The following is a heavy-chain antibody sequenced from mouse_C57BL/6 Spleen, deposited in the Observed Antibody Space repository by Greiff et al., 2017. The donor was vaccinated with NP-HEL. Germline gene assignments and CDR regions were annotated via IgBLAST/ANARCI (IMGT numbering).Heavy chain of an antibody. CDR2: IYPGDGDT. D-gene: IGHD1-2*01. J-gene: IGHJ2*01. Sequence: QVQLQQSGPELVKPGASVKISCKASGYAFSSSWMNWVKQRPGKGLEWIGRIYPGDGDTNYNGKFKGKATLTADKSSSTAYMQLSSLTSEDSAVYFCARSGTAVYFDYWGQGTTLTVSS. CDR3: ARSGTAVYFDY. CDR1: GYAFSSSW. V-gene: IGHV1-82*01.